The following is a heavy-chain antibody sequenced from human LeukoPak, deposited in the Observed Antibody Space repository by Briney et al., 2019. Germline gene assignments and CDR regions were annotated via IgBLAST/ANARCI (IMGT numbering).Heavy chain of an antibody. J-gene: IGHJ3*02. CDR1: GGSISTYY. CDR2: IYYSGST. V-gene: IGHV4-59*01. Sequence: PSETLSLTCTVSGGSISTYYWSWIRQPPGKGLEHIGYIYYSGSTNYNPSLKSRVTMSLDTSKNQFSLKLSSVTAADTAVYYCAREEVPHGFDIWGQGTMVTVSS. CDR3: AREEVPHGFDI.